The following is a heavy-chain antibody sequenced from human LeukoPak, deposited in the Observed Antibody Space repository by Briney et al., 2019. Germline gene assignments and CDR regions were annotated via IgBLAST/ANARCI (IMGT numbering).Heavy chain of an antibody. Sequence: SETLSLTCTVSGVSISSYYWSWIRQPPGKGLEWIGYIYTSGSTNYNPSLKSRVTISVDTSKNQFSLKLSSVTAADTAVYYCARVAAAAGSIYYYYYMDVWGKGTTVTVSS. CDR1: GVSISSYY. CDR3: ARVAAAAGSIYYYYYMDV. D-gene: IGHD6-13*01. V-gene: IGHV4-4*09. J-gene: IGHJ6*03. CDR2: IYTSGST.